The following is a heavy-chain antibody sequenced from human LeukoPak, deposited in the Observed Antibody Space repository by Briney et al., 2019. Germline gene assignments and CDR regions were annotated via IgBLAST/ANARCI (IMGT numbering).Heavy chain of an antibody. Sequence: SETLSLTCTVSGGSISSYYWSWIRQPPGKGLEWIGYIYYSGSTNYNPSLKSRVTISVGTSKNQFSLKLSSVTAADTAVYYCARGDRGYNYGPYYYYYMDVWGKGTTVTISS. V-gene: IGHV4-59*01. D-gene: IGHD5-18*01. CDR1: GGSISSYY. CDR2: IYYSGST. J-gene: IGHJ6*03. CDR3: ARGDRGYNYGPYYYYYMDV.